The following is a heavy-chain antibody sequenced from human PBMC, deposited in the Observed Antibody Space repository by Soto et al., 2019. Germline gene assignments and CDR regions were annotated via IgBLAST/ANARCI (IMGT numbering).Heavy chain of an antibody. V-gene: IGHV3-73*01. CDR3: TRPDQDDFWSGTQHDAFDI. J-gene: IGHJ3*02. CDR2: IRSKANSYAT. Sequence: SLRLSCAASGFTFSGSAMHWVRQASGKGLEWVGRIRSKANSYATAYAASVKGRFTISRDDSKNTAYLQMNSLKTEDTAVYYCTRPDQDDFWSGTQHDAFDIWGQGTMVIVSS. D-gene: IGHD3-3*01. CDR1: GFTFSGSA.